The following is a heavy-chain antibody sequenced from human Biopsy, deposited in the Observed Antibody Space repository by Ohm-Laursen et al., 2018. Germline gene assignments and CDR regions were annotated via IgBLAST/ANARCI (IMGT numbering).Heavy chain of an antibody. Sequence: GTLSLTCTVSGGSISGSSWSWIRQAPGKGLEWTGYIYYTGSTNYNPSLKSRVTISVDTSMNHLSLRLTSVTAADTAVYYCARHAPSYSGSYWRYFDLWGRGTLVTVSS. CDR2: IYYTGST. J-gene: IGHJ2*01. D-gene: IGHD1-26*01. CDR1: GGSISGSS. CDR3: ARHAPSYSGSYWRYFDL. V-gene: IGHV4-59*08.